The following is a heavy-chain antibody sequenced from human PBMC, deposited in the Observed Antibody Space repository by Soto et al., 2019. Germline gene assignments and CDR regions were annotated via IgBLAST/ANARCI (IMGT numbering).Heavy chain of an antibody. CDR2: INPSGGST. CDR1: GYTFTSYY. J-gene: IGHJ4*02. V-gene: IGHV1-46*01. D-gene: IGHD6-13*01. Sequence: ASVKVSCKASGYTFTSYYMHWVRQAPGQGLEWMGIINPSGGSTSYAQKFQGRVTMTRDTSTSTAYMELRSLRSDDTAVYYCARGIAAAGGALYWGQGTLVTVSS. CDR3: ARGIAAAGGALY.